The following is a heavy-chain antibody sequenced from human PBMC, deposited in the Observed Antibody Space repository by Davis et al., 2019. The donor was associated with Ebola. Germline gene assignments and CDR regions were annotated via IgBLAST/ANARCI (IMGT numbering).Heavy chain of an antibody. CDR2: ISSSSSTI. CDR1: GFTFSSYS. V-gene: IGHV3-48*02. J-gene: IGHJ6*02. D-gene: IGHD3-3*01. Sequence: GESLKISCAASGFTFSSYSMNWVRQAPGKGLEWVSYISSSSSTIYYADSVKGRFTISRDNAKNSLYLQMNSLRDEETAVYYCAYIPYYDFWSGYYSYYYYYGMDVWGQGTTVTVSS. CDR3: AYIPYYDFWSGYYSYYYYYGMDV.